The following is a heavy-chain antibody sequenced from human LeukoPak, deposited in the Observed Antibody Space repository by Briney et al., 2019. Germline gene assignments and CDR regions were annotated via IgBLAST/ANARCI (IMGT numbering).Heavy chain of an antibody. CDR2: YCGNEDSI. D-gene: IGHD6-19*01. CDR3: TKDHKAGLSSGCYFGY. Sequence: AGRSLTLSCAASGVPFSSYGMHWVRQAPGKGLEWVAVYCGNEDSILYADSVRGRFVISKDNHKHTLFLHVNSVRADARAVYFCTKDHKAGLSSGCYFGYWGQGTLVTVSS. V-gene: IGHV3-33*03. CDR1: GVPFSSYG. J-gene: IGHJ4*02.